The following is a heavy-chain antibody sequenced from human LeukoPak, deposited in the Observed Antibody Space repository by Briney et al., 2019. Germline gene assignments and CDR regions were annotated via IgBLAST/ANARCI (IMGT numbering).Heavy chain of an antibody. D-gene: IGHD6-19*01. Sequence: SQTLSLTCTVSGGSISSGDYYWSWIRQPPGKGLEWIGYIYYSGSTYYNPSLKSRVTISVDKSKNQFSLKLSSVTAADTAVYYCARIGTRQWLPRGEALGLFDYWGQGTLVTVSS. CDR2: IYYSGST. CDR3: ARIGTRQWLPRGEALGLFDY. V-gene: IGHV4-30-4*01. J-gene: IGHJ4*02. CDR1: GGSISSGDYY.